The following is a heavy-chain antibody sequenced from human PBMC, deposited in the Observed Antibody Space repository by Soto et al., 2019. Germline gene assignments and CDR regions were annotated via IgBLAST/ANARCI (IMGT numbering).Heavy chain of an antibody. CDR1: GGTVSSYA. D-gene: IGHD6-13*01. CDR3: ARLLRPAAYYYYGMDV. V-gene: IGHV1-69*01. CDR2: IIPIFGTA. Sequence: QVQLVQSGAEVKKPGSSVKVSCKASGGTVSSYAISWVRQAPGQGLEWMGGIIPIFGTANYAQKVQGRVTITEHDSTRTEYMELSRLRSEDTAVYYCARLLRPAAYYYYGMDVWRQGTTLTVSS. J-gene: IGHJ6*02.